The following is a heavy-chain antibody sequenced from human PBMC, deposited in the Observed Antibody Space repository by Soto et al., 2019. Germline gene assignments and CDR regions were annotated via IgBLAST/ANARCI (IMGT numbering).Heavy chain of an antibody. CDR1: GFTFSSYS. CDR2: ISSSSSYI. Sequence: GGSLRLSCAASGFTFSSYSMNWVRQAPGKGLEWVSSISSSSSYIYYADSVKGRFTISRDNAKNSLYLQMNSLRAEDTAVYYCARAEARTSPNWFDPWGQGTLVTVSS. J-gene: IGHJ5*02. V-gene: IGHV3-21*01. CDR3: ARAEARTSPNWFDP. D-gene: IGHD6-6*01.